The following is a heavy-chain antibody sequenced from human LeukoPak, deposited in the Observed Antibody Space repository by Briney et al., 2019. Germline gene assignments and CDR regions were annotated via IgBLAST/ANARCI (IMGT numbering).Heavy chain of an antibody. CDR3: TTHHPPDY. CDR2: IKKKTDGGTA. CDR1: GFTFSSYA. V-gene: IGHV3-15*01. Sequence: PGGSLRLSCAASGFTFSSYAMSWVRQAPGKGLEWVGRIKKKTDGGTADYAAPVKGRFTFSRDDSKNTVYVQMNSLKTEGTAVYYCTTHHPPDYWGQGTLVTVSS. J-gene: IGHJ4*02.